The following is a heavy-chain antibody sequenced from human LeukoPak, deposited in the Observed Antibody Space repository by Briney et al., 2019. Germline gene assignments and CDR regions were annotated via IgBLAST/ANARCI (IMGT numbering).Heavy chain of an antibody. CDR1: GFTFSTYW. CDR2: INQDGSEK. D-gene: IGHD3-16*01. Sequence: GGSLRLSCAASGFTFSTYWMSWVRQAPGKGLEWVANINQDGSEKYYVDSVKGRFTVSRDNAKNSLYLQMNSLRAEDTAVYYCARELNGYGYYFFDYWGPGTLVTVSS. J-gene: IGHJ4*02. V-gene: IGHV3-7*01. CDR3: ARELNGYGYYFFDY.